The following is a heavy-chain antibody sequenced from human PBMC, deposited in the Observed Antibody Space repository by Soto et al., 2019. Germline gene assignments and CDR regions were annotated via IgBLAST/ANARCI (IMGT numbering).Heavy chain of an antibody. J-gene: IGHJ4*02. Sequence: QVQLVQSGAEVKKPGSSVKVSCKASGGTFSSYAISWVRQAPGQGLEWMGGIIPIFGTANYAQKFQGRVKICAXXSTSTAYMELSSLRSEDTAVYYCARARGQQAEVDYWGQGTLVTVSS. D-gene: IGHD3-10*01. CDR2: IIPIFGTA. CDR3: ARARGQQAEVDY. CDR1: GGTFSSYA. V-gene: IGHV1-69*12.